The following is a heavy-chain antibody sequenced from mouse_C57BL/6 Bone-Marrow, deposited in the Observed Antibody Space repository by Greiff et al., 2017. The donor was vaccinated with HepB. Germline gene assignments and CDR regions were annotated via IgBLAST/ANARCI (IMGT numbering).Heavy chain of an antibody. V-gene: IGHV1-82*01. CDR2: IYPGDGDT. Sequence: VQLKQSGPELVKPGASVKISCKASGYAFSSSWMNWVKQRPGKGLEWIGRIYPGDGDTNYNGKFKGKATLTADKSSSTAYMQLSSLTSEDSAVYFCARRYHMDYGRNMDYRGQGTSVTVSS. CDR1: GYAFSSSW. D-gene: IGHD1-1*01. CDR3: ARRYHMDYGRNMDY. J-gene: IGHJ4*01.